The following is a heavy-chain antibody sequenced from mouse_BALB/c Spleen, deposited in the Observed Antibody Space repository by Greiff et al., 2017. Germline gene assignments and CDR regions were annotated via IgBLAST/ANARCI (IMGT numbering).Heavy chain of an antibody. V-gene: IGHV5-17*02. Sequence: EVMLVESGGGLVQPGGSRKLSCAASGFTFSSFGMHWVRQAPEKGLEWVAYISSGSSTIYYADTVKGRFTISRDNPKNTLFLQMTSLRSEDTAMYYCARDRDYYGSSLFAYWGQGTLVTVSA. CDR1: GFTFSSFG. J-gene: IGHJ3*01. CDR3: ARDRDYYGSSLFAY. D-gene: IGHD1-1*01. CDR2: ISSGSSTI.